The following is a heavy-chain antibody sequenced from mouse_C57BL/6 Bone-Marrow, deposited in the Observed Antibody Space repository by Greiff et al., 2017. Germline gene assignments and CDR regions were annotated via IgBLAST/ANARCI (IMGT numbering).Heavy chain of an antibody. J-gene: IGHJ2*01. D-gene: IGHD1-1*01. CDR3: ARGSITTAVGSTEYYFDY. CDR1: GYSFTGYF. V-gene: IGHV1-20*01. Sequence: EVQRVESGPELVKPGDSVKISCKASGYSFTGYFMNWVMQSHGKSLEWIGRINPYNGDTFYNQKFKGKATLTVDKSSSTAHMELRSLTSEDSAVYYCARGSITTAVGSTEYYFDYWGQGTTLTVSS. CDR2: INPYNGDT.